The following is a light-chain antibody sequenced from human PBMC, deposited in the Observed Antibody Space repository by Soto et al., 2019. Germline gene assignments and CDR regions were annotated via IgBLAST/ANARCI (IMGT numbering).Light chain of an antibody. V-gene: IGKV3-15*01. Sequence: VMTHAPATLSVSPGERATLSCRSRQTINNNVGWYQLKGGEVPRLVIYVASTRATDSPASVSGSGYGTEFTLTISSLQSEAFAEYHCQHYNNWPQTFGQGTKVDIK. CDR3: QHYNNWPQT. CDR1: QTINNN. J-gene: IGKJ1*01. CDR2: VAS.